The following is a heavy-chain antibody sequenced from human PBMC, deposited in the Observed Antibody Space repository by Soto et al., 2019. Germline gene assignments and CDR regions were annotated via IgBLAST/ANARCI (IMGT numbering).Heavy chain of an antibody. J-gene: IGHJ3*02. CDR3: ARAPPNSSGWYRVAFDI. D-gene: IGHD6-19*01. CDR2: IIPIFGTA. V-gene: IGHV1-69*13. Sequence: SVKVSCKASGGTFSSYAISWVRQAPGQGLEWMGGIIPIFGTANYAQKFQGRVTITADESTSTAYMELSSLRSEDTAVYYCARAPPNSSGWYRVAFDIWGQGTMVTVSS. CDR1: GGTFSSYA.